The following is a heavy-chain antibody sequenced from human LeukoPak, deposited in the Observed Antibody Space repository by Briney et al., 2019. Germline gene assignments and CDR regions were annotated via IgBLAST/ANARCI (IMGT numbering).Heavy chain of an antibody. J-gene: IGHJ4*02. CDR1: EYAFTGYF. D-gene: IGHD2-15*01. Sequence: ASVKVSCKASEYAFTGYFVHWVRQAPGKGLEWMGWINPNTGGTKYAQKFMDRVTMTRDTSINTAYMQLSRLTSDDTAMYYCARDRMSEIVEDYWGQGTLVTVSS. V-gene: IGHV1-2*02. CDR3: ARDRMSEIVEDY. CDR2: INPNTGGT.